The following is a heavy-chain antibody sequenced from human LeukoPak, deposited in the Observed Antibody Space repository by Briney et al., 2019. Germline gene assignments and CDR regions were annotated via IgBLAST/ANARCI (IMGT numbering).Heavy chain of an antibody. CDR1: GGSISSSSYY. J-gene: IGHJ5*02. CDR3: ARESNNWFDP. Sequence: SETLSLTCTVSGGSISSSSYYWGWIRQPPGKGLEWIGSIYYSGSTYYNPSLKSRVTISVDTSKNQFSLKLSAVTAADTAVYYCARESNNWFDPWGQRRLLTVPS. V-gene: IGHV4-39*07. CDR2: IYYSGST.